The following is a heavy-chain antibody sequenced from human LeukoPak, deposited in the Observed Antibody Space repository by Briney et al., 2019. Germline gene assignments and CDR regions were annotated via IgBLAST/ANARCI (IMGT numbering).Heavy chain of an antibody. CDR3: ARGYTSPYYYDSSGYYGHYYYYYMDV. V-gene: IGHV4-34*01. Sequence: SETLSLTCAVYGGTFSGYYWSWIRQPPGKGLEWIGEINHSGSTNYNPSLKSRVTISVDTSKNQFSLKLSSVTAADTAVYYCARGYTSPYYYDSSGYYGHYYYYYMDVWGKGTTVTVSS. CDR1: GGTFSGYY. J-gene: IGHJ6*03. D-gene: IGHD3-22*01. CDR2: INHSGST.